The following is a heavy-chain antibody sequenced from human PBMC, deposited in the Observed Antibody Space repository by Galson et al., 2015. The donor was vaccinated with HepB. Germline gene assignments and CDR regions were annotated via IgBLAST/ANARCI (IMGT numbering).Heavy chain of an antibody. CDR3: ARVRIADGYWYFDL. CDR2: IYSGGST. CDR1: GFTVSSNY. Sequence: SLRLSCAASGFTVSSNYMSWVRQAPGKGLEWVSVIYSGGSTYYADSVKGRLTISRDNSKNTLYLQMNSLRAEDTAVYYCARVRIADGYWYFDLWGRGTLVTVSS. V-gene: IGHV3-53*01. D-gene: IGHD6-13*01. J-gene: IGHJ2*01.